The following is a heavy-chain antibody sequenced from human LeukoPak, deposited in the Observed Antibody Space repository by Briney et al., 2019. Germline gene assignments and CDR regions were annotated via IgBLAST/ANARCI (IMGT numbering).Heavy chain of an antibody. V-gene: IGHV4-59*08. CDR1: GGSISSYY. CDR2: IYYSGST. D-gene: IGHD5-12*01. J-gene: IGHJ4*02. CDR3: ARGYSGYDRYFDY. Sequence: SETLSLTCAVSGGSISSYYWSWIRQPPGKGLEWIGYIYYSGSTNYNPSLKSRVTISVDTSKNQFSLKLSSVTAADTAVYYCARGYSGYDRYFDYWGQGTLVTVSS.